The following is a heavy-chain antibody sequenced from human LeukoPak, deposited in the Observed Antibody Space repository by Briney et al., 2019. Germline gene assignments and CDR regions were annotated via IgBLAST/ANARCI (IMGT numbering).Heavy chain of an antibody. J-gene: IGHJ4*02. CDR3: VRDWGYDSSGYWQKYFDS. D-gene: IGHD3-22*01. Sequence: PGGSLRLSCATSGFTFSTFWMHWVRQALGKGLVWVSRINHDGSSTNYADSVKGRFTISRDNAKNTLHLQMNSLRAEDTAVYYCVRDWGYDSSGYWQKYFDSWGQGTLVTVSS. CDR2: INHDGSST. V-gene: IGHV3-74*01. CDR1: GFTFSTFW.